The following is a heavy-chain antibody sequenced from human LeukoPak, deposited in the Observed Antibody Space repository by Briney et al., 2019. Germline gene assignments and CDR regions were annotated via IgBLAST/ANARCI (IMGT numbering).Heavy chain of an antibody. CDR1: GGSISSYY. Sequence: SETLSLTCTVSGGSISSYYWSWIRQPAGKGLEWIGRIYTSGSTNYNPSLKSRVTMSVDTSKNQFSLKLSSVTAADTAVYYCAALTKTLWFGETESYWGQGTLVTVSS. D-gene: IGHD3-10*01. CDR2: IYTSGST. V-gene: IGHV4-4*07. CDR3: AALTKTLWFGETESY. J-gene: IGHJ4*02.